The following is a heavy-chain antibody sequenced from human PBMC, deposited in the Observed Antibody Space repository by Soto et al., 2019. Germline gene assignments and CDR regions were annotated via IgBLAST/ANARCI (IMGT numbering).Heavy chain of an antibody. CDR1: GFTFSSYW. CDR3: AKDASSVPEY. CDR2: IKTDGSIT. Sequence: ELQLVESGGGLVQPGGSLRLSCAASGFTFSSYWMYWVRQAPGKGLVWVSRIKTDGSITSYADSVKGRFTVSRDNARDTLYLHMNSLRAEDTAVYYCAKDASSVPEYWGLGTLVIVSS. J-gene: IGHJ4*02. V-gene: IGHV3-74*01. D-gene: IGHD1-26*01.